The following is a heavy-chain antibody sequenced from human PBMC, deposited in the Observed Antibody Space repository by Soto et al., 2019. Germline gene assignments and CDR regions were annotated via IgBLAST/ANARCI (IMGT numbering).Heavy chain of an antibody. J-gene: IGHJ6*02. D-gene: IGHD3-10*01. CDR3: ARPLWFGESYYYGLDV. CDR1: GFTFSSYA. CDR2: ISYDGSNK. Sequence: QVQLGESGGGVVQPGRSLRLSCAASGFTFSSYAMHWVRQAPGKGVEWVAVISYDGSNKYYADSVKGRFTISRDNSKNTLFLQMNSLTTEDTAVYYCARPLWFGESYYYGLDVWGHGTTVTVSS. V-gene: IGHV3-30-3*01.